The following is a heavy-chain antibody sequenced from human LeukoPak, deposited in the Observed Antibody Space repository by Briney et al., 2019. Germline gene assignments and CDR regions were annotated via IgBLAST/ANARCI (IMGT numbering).Heavy chain of an antibody. Sequence: SETLSLTCAVYGGSFSGYYWSWIRQPPGKGLEWIGEINHSGSTNYNPSLKSRVTISVDTSKNQFSLKLSSVTAADTAVYYCARGSIAAADSFGYWGQGTLVTVPS. D-gene: IGHD6-13*01. J-gene: IGHJ4*02. CDR1: GGSFSGYY. CDR2: INHSGST. V-gene: IGHV4-34*01. CDR3: ARGSIAAADSFGY.